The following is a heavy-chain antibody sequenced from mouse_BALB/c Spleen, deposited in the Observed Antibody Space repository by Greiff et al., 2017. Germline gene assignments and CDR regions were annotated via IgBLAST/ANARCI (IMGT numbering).Heavy chain of an antibody. V-gene: IGHV5-17*02. CDR3: ARSESYGYAMDY. Sequence: EVKLVESGGGLVQPGGSRKLSCAASGFTFSSFGMHWVRQAPEKGLEWVAYISSGSSTIYYADTVKGRFTISRDNPKNTLFLQMTSLRSEDTAMYYCARSESYGYAMDYWGQGTSVTVSS. CDR1: GFTFSSFG. CDR2: ISSGSSTI. J-gene: IGHJ4*01. D-gene: IGHD3-3*01.